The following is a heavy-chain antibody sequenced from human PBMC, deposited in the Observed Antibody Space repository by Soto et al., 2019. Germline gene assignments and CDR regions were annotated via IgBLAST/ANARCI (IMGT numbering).Heavy chain of an antibody. CDR1: GGSISTVNYW. CDR3: ARGPSGDKVDS. D-gene: IGHD7-27*01. V-gene: IGHV4-30-4*01. J-gene: IGHJ4*02. Sequence: QVQLQESGPGLVKPSQTLSLTCTVSGGSISTVNYWWSWIRQSPDMGLEWIGHIYNDGSTYNNPSLESRVTMSVDTSKNQLSLTLSSVSAADTAVYYCARGPSGDKVDSWGQGTLVTVSS. CDR2: IYNDGST.